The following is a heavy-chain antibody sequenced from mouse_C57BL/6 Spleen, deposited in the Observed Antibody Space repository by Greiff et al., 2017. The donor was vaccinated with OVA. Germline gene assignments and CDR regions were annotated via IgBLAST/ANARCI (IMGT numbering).Heavy chain of an antibody. V-gene: IGHV1-52*01. CDR3: ARDDSTIDY. Sequence: QVHVKQPGAELVRPGSSVKLSCKASGYTFTSYWMHWVKQRPIQGLEWIGNIDPSDSETHYNQKFKDKATLTVDKSSSTAYMQLSSLTSEDSAVYYCARDDSTIDYWGQGTTLTVSS. J-gene: IGHJ2*01. D-gene: IGHD2-4*01. CDR1: GYTFTSYW. CDR2: IDPSDSET.